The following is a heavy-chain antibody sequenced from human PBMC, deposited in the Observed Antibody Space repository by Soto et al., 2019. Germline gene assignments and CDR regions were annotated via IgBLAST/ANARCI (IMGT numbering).Heavy chain of an antibody. CDR2: IYYSGSI. V-gene: IGHV4-31*03. J-gene: IGHJ4*02. D-gene: IGHD1-26*01. CDR3: ARSRLWEQHFDS. CDR1: DGSITRECYY. Sequence: SGTLXLTCTVSDGSITRECYYWSWIRQLPGKGLEWIGYIYYSGSIFYNPFLKSRASISAHSSKKQFSLKLSSVTAADTAVYYCARSRLWEQHFDSWGRGTLVTVSS.